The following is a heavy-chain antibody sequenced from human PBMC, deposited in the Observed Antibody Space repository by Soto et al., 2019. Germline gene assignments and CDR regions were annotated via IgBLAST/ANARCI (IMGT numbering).Heavy chain of an antibody. J-gene: IGHJ4*02. CDR3: ARHDLYSSGWSDFDY. Sequence: SETLSLTCTVSGGSISSSSYYWGWIRQPPGKGLEWIGSIYYSGSTYYNPSLKSRVTISVDTSKNQFSLKLSSVTAADTAVYYCARHDLYSSGWSDFDYWGQGTLVAVSS. D-gene: IGHD6-19*01. CDR2: IYYSGST. V-gene: IGHV4-39*01. CDR1: GGSISSSSYY.